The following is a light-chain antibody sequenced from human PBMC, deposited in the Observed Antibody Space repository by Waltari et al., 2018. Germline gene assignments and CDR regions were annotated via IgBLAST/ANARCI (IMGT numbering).Light chain of an antibody. CDR3: QQYNSYSLYT. J-gene: IGKJ2*01. CDR1: QSISTW. V-gene: IGKV1-5*01. CDR2: DAS. Sequence: DIQMTQSPSTLSASVGDRVTITCRASQSISTWLAWYQQKPGKAPKLLLYDASSLEGGVPARFSGSGSGTEFTLTISCLQPDDSATYYCQQYNSYSLYTFGQGTKLEIK.